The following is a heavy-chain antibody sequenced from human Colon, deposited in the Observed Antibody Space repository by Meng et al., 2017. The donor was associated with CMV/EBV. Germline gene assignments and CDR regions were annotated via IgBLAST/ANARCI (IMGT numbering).Heavy chain of an antibody. J-gene: IGHJ4*02. CDR3: AHGGSGYDFGAGGFDY. Sequence: SGPTLVKPTQTLTLTCTFSGFSLSTVQLSVGWIRQPPGKALEWLALVYWNDDKRYSPSLKNRLTVTKDTSKNQVVLRVTNMDPVDSGTYFCAHGGSGYDFGAGGFDYWGQGTLVTSPQ. D-gene: IGHD5-12*01. CDR1: GFSLSTVQLS. CDR2: VYWNDDK. V-gene: IGHV2-5*01.